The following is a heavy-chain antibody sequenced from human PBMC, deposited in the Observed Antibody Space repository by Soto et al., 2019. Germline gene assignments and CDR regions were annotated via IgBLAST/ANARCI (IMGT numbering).Heavy chain of an antibody. Sequence: ASVKVSCKASGGTFSSYAISWVRQAPGQGLEWMGGIIPIFGTANYAQKFQGRVTITADESTSTAYMELSSLRSEDTAVYYCARPTQCGYRFGYASSYLHYWGQRTL. CDR3: ARPTQCGYRFGYASSYLHY. V-gene: IGHV1-69*13. D-gene: IGHD5-18*01. CDR2: IIPIFGTA. CDR1: GGTFSSYA. J-gene: IGHJ4*02.